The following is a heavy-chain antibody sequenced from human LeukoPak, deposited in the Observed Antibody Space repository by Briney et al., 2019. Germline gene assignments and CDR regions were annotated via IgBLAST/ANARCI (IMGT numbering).Heavy chain of an antibody. Sequence: PSQTLSLTCTVSGGSISSGGYYWSWIRQHPGKGLEWIGYIYYSGTTKYNPSLKSRVTISEDTSKNLVSLKLSSVTAADTAVYYCVRHSRVVAFDYWGQGNLVTVSS. J-gene: IGHJ4*02. V-gene: IGHV4-31*03. CDR1: GGSISSGGYY. CDR3: VRHSRVVAFDY. CDR2: IYYSGTT. D-gene: IGHD2-15*01.